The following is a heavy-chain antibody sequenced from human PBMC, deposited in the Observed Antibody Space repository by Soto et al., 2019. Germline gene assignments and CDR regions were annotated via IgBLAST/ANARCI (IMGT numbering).Heavy chain of an antibody. V-gene: IGHV3-23*01. D-gene: IGHD4-4*01. CDR2: IGGSGDTT. J-gene: IGHJ4*02. Sequence: EVHLLQSGGGLAQPGGSLRLSFAASGLTFSNFPMSWVRQASRKGLEWVSGIGGSGDTTNYADSVKGRFAISRDNSKNMLYLQMNSLRSEDTAVYYCAKDRRWSKVTDYWGQGTLVTVSS. CDR1: GLTFSNFP. CDR3: AKDRRWSKVTDY.